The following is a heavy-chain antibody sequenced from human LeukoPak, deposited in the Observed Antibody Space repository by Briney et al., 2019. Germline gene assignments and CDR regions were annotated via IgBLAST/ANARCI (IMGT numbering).Heavy chain of an antibody. Sequence: GGSLRLSCAASGFTFSNAWMSWVRQAPGKGLEWVGRIKSKTDGGTTDYAAPVKGRFTISRDDSKNTLYLQMNSLKTEDTAVYYCTTGGSYLETHDAFDIWGQGTMVTVSS. CDR2: IKSKTDGGTT. J-gene: IGHJ3*02. CDR1: GFTFSNAW. CDR3: TTGGSYLETHDAFDI. D-gene: IGHD1-26*01. V-gene: IGHV3-15*01.